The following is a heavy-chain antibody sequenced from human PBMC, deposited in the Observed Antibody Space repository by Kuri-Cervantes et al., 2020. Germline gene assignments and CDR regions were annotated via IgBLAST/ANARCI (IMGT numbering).Heavy chain of an antibody. CDR1: GYTLTELS. CDR2: FDPEDGET. J-gene: IGHJ4*02. CDR3: STGLAVGQPLYYFDY. V-gene: IGHV1-24*01. D-gene: IGHD2-21*01. Sequence: ASVKVSCKVSGYTLTELSMHWVRQAPGKGLEWMGGFDPEDGETIYAQKFQGRVTMTTDTSTSTAYMELRSLRTDDTAVYYCSTGLAVGQPLYYFDYWGQGTLVTVSS.